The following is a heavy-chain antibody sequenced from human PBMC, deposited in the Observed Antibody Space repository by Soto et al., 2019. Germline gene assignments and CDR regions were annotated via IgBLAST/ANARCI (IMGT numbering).Heavy chain of an antibody. CDR1: GFTVSSNY. J-gene: IGHJ3*02. D-gene: IGHD1-26*01. V-gene: IGHV3-53*04. Sequence: EVQLVESGGGLVQPGGSLRLSCAASGFTVSSNYMSWVRQAPGKGLEWVSVIYSGGSTYYADSVKGRFTISRHNSKNTLXXQMNSLRAEDTAVYYCARLRTRRIVGATTGWAFDIWGQGTMVTVSS. CDR3: ARLRTRRIVGATTGWAFDI. CDR2: IYSGGST.